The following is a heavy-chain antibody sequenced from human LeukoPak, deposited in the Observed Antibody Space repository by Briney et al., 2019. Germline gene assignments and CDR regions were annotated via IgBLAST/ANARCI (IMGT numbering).Heavy chain of an antibody. V-gene: IGHV3-53*01. CDR1: GFTVSSNY. D-gene: IGHD3-22*01. J-gene: IGHJ6*02. Sequence: PGGSLRLSCAASGFTVSSNYMNWVRLAPGKGLEWVSLIYGGDSRYYADSVKGRFTISRDNAKNTLYLQMNSLRAEDTAVYYCARGQDSSGYAPLYYYYGMDVWGQGTTVTVSS. CDR2: IYGGDSR. CDR3: ARGQDSSGYAPLYYYYGMDV.